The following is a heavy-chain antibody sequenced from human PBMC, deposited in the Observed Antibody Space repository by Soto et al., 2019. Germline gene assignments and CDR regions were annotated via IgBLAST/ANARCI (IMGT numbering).Heavy chain of an antibody. CDR1: GFTFSSYS. V-gene: IGHV3-21*01. CDR3: ARGPRNGYAAD. CDR2: ISSSSSYI. Sequence: GGSLRLSCAASGFTFSSYSMNWVRQAPGKGLEWVSSISSSSSYIYYADSVKGRFTISRDNAKNSLYLQMNSLRAEETAVYYCARGPRNGYAADWGQGTLVTVSS. D-gene: IGHD5-12*01. J-gene: IGHJ4*02.